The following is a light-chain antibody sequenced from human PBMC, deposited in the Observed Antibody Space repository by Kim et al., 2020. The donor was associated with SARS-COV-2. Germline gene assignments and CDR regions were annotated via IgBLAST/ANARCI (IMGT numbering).Light chain of an antibody. CDR3: GSYTSSSTLV. J-gene: IGLJ2*01. CDR1: STDVGGYNY. Sequence: QSALTQPASVSGSPGQSITISCTGTSTDVGGYNYVSWYQQHPGKAPKLMISDVSKWPSGVSNRFSGSKSGNTASLTISGLQAEDEADYYCGSYTSSSTLVFGGGTQLTVL. CDR2: DVS. V-gene: IGLV2-14*03.